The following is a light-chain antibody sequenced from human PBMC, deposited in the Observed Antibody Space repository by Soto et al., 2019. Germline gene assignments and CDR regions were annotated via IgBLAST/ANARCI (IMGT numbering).Light chain of an antibody. V-gene: IGKV3-15*01. Sequence: EIVMTQSPASLSVSPGDGATLSCRASQTVASNVAWYQQKPGQGPRLLIHGASTRAAGVPARFSGSGSRTDFNLTISILQSEDFAVYYCQQYHNWAPQYTFGQGTKLQIK. CDR1: QTVASN. J-gene: IGKJ2*01. CDR2: GAS. CDR3: QQYHNWAPQYT.